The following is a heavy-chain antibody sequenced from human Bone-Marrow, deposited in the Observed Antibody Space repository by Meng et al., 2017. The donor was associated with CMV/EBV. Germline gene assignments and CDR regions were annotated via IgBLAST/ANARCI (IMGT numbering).Heavy chain of an antibody. CDR3: AKEDAYCSSTSCYNVDY. CDR1: GFTFSSYA. CDR2: ISGSGGST. Sequence: GGSLRLSCAASGFTFSSYAMSWVRQAPGKGLEWVSAISGSGGSTYYADSVKGRFPISRDNSKNTLYLQMNSLRAEDTAVYYCAKEDAYCSSTSCYNVDYWGQGTLVPVSS. D-gene: IGHD2-2*02. V-gene: IGHV3-23*01. J-gene: IGHJ4*02.